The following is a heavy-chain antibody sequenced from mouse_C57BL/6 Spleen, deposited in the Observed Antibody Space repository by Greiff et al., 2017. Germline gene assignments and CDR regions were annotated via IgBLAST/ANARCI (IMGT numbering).Heavy chain of an antibody. V-gene: IGHV5-6*02. D-gene: IGHD2-2*01. Sequence: DVKLVESGGDLVKPGGSLKLSCAASGFTFSSYGMSWVRQTPDKRLEWVATISSGGSYTYYPDSVKGRFTISRDNAKNTLYLQMSSLKSEDTAMYYCARGVKRMDYWGQGTSVTVSS. J-gene: IGHJ4*01. CDR1: GFTFSSYG. CDR2: ISSGGSYT. CDR3: ARGVKRMDY.